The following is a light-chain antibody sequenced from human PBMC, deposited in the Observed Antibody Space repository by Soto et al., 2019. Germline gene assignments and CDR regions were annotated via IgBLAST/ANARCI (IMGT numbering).Light chain of an antibody. Sequence: SYELTQPPSVSVSPGQTASITCSGDKLGDKYACWYQQKPGQSPVLVIYQDSXRPSGXXERXSGXXSXNTXTXTISGTQAMDEADYYCQAWDSSTGVFGTGTKLTVL. CDR1: KLGDKY. CDR2: QDS. V-gene: IGLV3-1*01. J-gene: IGLJ1*01. CDR3: QAWDSSTGV.